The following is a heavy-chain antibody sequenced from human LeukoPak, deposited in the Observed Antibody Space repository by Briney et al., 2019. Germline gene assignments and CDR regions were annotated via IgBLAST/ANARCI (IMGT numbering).Heavy chain of an antibody. CDR3: ARWWLRRGFDY. CDR1: GGSISSGGYY. CDR2: IYYSGST. V-gene: IGHV4-61*08. D-gene: IGHD5-12*01. Sequence: PSETLSLTCTVSGGSISSGGYYWSWIRQPLGKGLEWIGYIYYSGSTNYNPSLKSRVTISVDTSKNQSSLKLSSVTAADTAVYYCARWWLRRGFDYWGQGTLVTVSS. J-gene: IGHJ4*02.